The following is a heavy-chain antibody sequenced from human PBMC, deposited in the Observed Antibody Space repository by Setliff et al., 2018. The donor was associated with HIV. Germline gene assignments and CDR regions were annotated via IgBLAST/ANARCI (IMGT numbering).Heavy chain of an antibody. V-gene: IGHV1-69*10. Sequence: GASVKVSCKASGGTFSSYAINWVRQAPGPGLEWTGGLIPILGIAQYAQKFHRRVTISADTSTTTAYLEVSSLRSEDTAVYHGAKGYYHDSRGYPTGPAFDIWGQGTMVTVSS. CDR1: GGTFSSYA. CDR3: AKGYYHDSRGYPTGPAFDI. CDR2: LIPILGIA. J-gene: IGHJ3*02. D-gene: IGHD3-22*01.